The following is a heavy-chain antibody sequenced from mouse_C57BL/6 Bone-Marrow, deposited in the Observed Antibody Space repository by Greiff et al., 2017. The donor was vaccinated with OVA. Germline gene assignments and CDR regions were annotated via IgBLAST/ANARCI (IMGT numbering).Heavy chain of an antibody. Sequence: QVQLQQSGAELVKPGASVKISCKASGYAFSSYWMNWVKQRPGKGLEWIGQIYPGDGDTNYNGTFKGKATLTADKSSSTAYMQLSSLTSEDSAVYFCARSGDSSGYNFDYWGQGTTLTVSS. CDR3: ARSGDSSGYNFDY. J-gene: IGHJ2*01. V-gene: IGHV1-80*01. CDR2: IYPGDGDT. D-gene: IGHD3-2*02. CDR1: GYAFSSYW.